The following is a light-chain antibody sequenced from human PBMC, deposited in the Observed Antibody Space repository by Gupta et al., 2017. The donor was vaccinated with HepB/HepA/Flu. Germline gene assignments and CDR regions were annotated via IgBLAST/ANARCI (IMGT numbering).Light chain of an antibody. Sequence: SYELTQPPSVSVSPGQTASITCSGDKLGDKYACWYQQKPGQSPVLVIYQDSKRPAGIPELFSGSNSGNTATLTIRGTQAMDEADYYCQAWHSSTVVFGGGTKLTVL. J-gene: IGLJ2*01. CDR2: QDS. CDR1: KLGDKY. V-gene: IGLV3-1*01. CDR3: QAWHSSTVV.